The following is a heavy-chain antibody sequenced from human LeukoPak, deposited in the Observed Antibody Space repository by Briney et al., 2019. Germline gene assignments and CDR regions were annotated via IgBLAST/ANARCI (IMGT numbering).Heavy chain of an antibody. CDR2: VYYRGST. D-gene: IGHD6-13*01. J-gene: IGHJ6*01. CDR3: ARDMTRAVPIPGTYYYAYAMDV. Sequence: SETLSLTCTVSGGSISSYFWNWIRQSPGKGLEWVGYVYYRGSTNYNPSLKSRVTISVDTSKNQFSLELSSVTAADTAVYYRARDMTRAVPIPGTYYYAYAMDVWGQGTTVTVSS. V-gene: IGHV4-59*01. CDR1: GGSISSYF.